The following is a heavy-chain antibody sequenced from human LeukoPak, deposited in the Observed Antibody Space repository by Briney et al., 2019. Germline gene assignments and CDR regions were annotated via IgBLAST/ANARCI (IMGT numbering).Heavy chain of an antibody. J-gene: IGHJ4*02. CDR1: GGSFSGYY. CDR2: INHSGST. D-gene: IGHD6-19*01. V-gene: IGHV4-34*01. CDR3: ARAAAVAGLYYFDY. Sequence: SETLSLTCAVYGGSFSGYYWSWIRQPPGKGLEWIGEINHSGSTNYNPSLKSRVTISVDTSKNQFSLKLSSVTAADTAVYYCARAAAVAGLYYFDYWGQGTLVTVSS.